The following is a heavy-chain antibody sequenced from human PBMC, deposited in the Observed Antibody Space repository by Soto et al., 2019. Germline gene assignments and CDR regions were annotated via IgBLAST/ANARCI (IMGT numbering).Heavy chain of an antibody. V-gene: IGHV3-23*01. CDR3: AKDSIGTTRGPFEY. CDR1: GFTFDSYA. CDR2: ISGSGATST. J-gene: IGHJ4*02. Sequence: PVGSLRLSCAASGFTFDSYAMSWVRQAPGKGLEWVSAISGSGATSTYYADSVKGRFTISRDNSKNTLYLQMNSLRAEDTAVYYCAKDSIGTTRGPFEYWGQGTLVTVSS. D-gene: IGHD1-1*01.